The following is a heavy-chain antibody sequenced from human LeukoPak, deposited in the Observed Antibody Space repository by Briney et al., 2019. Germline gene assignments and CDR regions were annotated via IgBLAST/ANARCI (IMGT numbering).Heavy chain of an antibody. CDR1: GGSISSSSYY. CDR2: IYYSGST. CDR3: ARDYQGGYGDKTVDY. V-gene: IGHV4-39*07. Sequence: SETLSLTCTVSGGSISSSSYYWGWIRQPPGKGLEWIGSIYYSGSTYYNPSLKSRVTISVDTSKNQFSLRLSSVTAADTAVYYCARDYQGGYGDKTVDYWGQGTLVTVSS. D-gene: IGHD5-18*01. J-gene: IGHJ4*02.